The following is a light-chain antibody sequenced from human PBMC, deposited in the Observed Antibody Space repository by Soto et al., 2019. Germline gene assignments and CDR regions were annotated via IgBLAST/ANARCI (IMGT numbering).Light chain of an antibody. J-gene: IGKJ1*01. CDR1: QGVSSN. CDR2: GAS. CDR3: QQYNNWPPRGT. Sequence: EIVLTQCPATLSVSPGERATLSCRASQGVSSNLAWYQQKPGQGPRLLIYGASTRATGIPARFSGSGSGTEFTLSISSLQPEDFALYYCQQYNNWPPRGTFGQGTKVDIK. V-gene: IGKV3-15*01.